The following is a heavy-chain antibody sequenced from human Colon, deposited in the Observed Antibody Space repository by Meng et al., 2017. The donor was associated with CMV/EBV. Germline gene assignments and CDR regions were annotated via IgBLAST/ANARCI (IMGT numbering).Heavy chain of an antibody. Sequence: GESLKISCIASGFTFSNAWMSWVRQAPGKGLEWVGRIRSKSDGGTTEYATPAKDRLIISRDDSANTLYLQVSSLKTDDTAVYYCATALRFLEPNNYYFGMDVWGQGTTVTVSS. D-gene: IGHD3-3*01. J-gene: IGHJ6*02. CDR3: ATALRFLEPNNYYFGMDV. CDR2: IRSKSDGGTT. V-gene: IGHV3-15*01. CDR1: GFTFSNAW.